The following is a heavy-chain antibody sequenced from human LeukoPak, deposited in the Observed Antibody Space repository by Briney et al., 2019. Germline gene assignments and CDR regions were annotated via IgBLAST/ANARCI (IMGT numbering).Heavy chain of an antibody. CDR2: ISGSGGST. J-gene: IGHJ4*02. D-gene: IGHD3-22*01. CDR3: AKKPYDSSGSGYFDY. CDR1: GFTFSSYA. Sequence: GGSLRLSCAASGFTFSSYAMSWVRQAPGKGLEWASAISGSGGSTYYADSVKGRFTISRDNSKNTLYLQMNSLRAEDTAVYYCAKKPYDSSGSGYFDYWGQGTLVTVSS. V-gene: IGHV3-23*01.